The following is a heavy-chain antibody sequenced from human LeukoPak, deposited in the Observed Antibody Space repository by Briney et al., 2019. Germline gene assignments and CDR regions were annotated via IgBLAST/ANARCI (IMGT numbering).Heavy chain of an antibody. J-gene: IGHJ4*02. Sequence: SVKVSCKASGGTFSSYAISWVRQAPGQGLEWMGRIIPILGIANYAQKFQGRVTITADKSTSTAYMELSSLRSEDTAVYYCARVDSSSWPYYFDYWGRGTLVTVSS. D-gene: IGHD6-13*01. V-gene: IGHV1-69*04. CDR3: ARVDSSSWPYYFDY. CDR1: GGTFSSYA. CDR2: IIPILGIA.